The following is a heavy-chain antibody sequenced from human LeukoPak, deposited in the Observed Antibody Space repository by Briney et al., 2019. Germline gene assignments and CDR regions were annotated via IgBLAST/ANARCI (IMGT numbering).Heavy chain of an antibody. CDR1: GYSISSGYY. V-gene: IGHV4-38-2*02. D-gene: IGHD3-3*01. CDR2: FYHRGST. CDR3: ARDWNRVVNI. Sequence: SETLSLTCTVSGYSISSGYYWGWIRQPPGKGLEWIGSFYHRGSTYYNPSLKSRVTISVDTSKNQFSLNLSSVTAADTAVYYCARDWNRVVNIWGQGTMVTVSS. J-gene: IGHJ3*02.